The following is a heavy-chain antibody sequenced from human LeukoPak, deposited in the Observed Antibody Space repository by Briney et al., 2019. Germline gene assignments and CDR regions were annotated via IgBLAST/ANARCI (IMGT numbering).Heavy chain of an antibody. CDR2: LSSRSTYA. CDR3: ARAVGRGSGAHFDY. V-gene: IGHV3-11*06. J-gene: IGHJ4*02. CDR1: GFSFSDHY. D-gene: IGHD1-26*01. Sequence: AGGSLRLSCAASGFSFSDHYMSWVRQAPGKGLEWISYLSSRSTYAFYADPVKGRFAISRDDAKNSLYLQMNSLRAEDTAVYYCARAVGRGSGAHFDYWGQGTLVTVSS.